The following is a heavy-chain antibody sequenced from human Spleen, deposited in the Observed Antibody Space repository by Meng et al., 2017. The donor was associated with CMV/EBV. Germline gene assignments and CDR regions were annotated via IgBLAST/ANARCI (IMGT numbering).Heavy chain of an antibody. CDR2: IFPADSDT. D-gene: IGHD3-22*01. V-gene: IGHV5-51*01. CDR3: AGHDSSGYRF. CDR1: GYSFTSYW. J-gene: IGHJ4*02. Sequence: GESLKISCKGSGYSFTSYWIGWVRQMPGKGLEWMGIIFPADSDTTYSPSFQGQVTISADKSINTASLQWSSLKPSDTAMYYCAGHDSSGYRFWGQGTQVTVSS.